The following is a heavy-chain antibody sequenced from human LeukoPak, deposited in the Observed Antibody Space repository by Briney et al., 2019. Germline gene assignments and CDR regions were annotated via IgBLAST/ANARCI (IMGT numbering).Heavy chain of an antibody. CDR1: GFTFSSYG. CDR2: ISYDGSKK. Sequence: AGGSLRLSCAASGFTFSSYGMHWVRQAPGKGLEWVAVISYDGSKKYYADSVTGRFTVSRDNSNNTLYLQVNSLSTEDTAVYYCARAGTANDGFDMWGQGTMVTVSS. D-gene: IGHD2-21*02. CDR3: ARAGTANDGFDM. J-gene: IGHJ3*02. V-gene: IGHV3-30*19.